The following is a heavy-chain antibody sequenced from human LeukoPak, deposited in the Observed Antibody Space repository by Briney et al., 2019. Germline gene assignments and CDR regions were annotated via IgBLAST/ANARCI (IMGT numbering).Heavy chain of an antibody. V-gene: IGHV4-4*07. D-gene: IGHD3-9*01. J-gene: IGHJ6*03. Sequence: SETLSLTCTVSGGSISSYYWSWIRQPAGKGLEWIGRIYTSGSTNYNPSLKSRVTMSVDTSKNQFSLKLSSVTAADTAVYYCARTARYFDWLLSAYYYYMDVWGKGTTVTISS. CDR2: IYTSGST. CDR3: ARTARYFDWLLSAYYYYMDV. CDR1: GGSISSYY.